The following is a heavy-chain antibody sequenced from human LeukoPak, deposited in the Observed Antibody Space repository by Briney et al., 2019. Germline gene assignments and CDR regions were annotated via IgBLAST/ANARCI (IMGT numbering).Heavy chain of an antibody. CDR2: INPNSGGT. V-gene: IGHV1-2*02. CDR3: ALMGTMIVVVP. J-gene: IGHJ5*02. D-gene: IGHD3-22*01. CDR1: GYTFTGYY. Sequence: ASVKVSCKASGYTFTGYYMHWVRQAPGQGLEWMGWINPNSGGTSYAQKFQGRVTMTRDTSISTAYMELSRLRSDDTAVYYCALMGTMIVVVPWGQGTLVTVSS.